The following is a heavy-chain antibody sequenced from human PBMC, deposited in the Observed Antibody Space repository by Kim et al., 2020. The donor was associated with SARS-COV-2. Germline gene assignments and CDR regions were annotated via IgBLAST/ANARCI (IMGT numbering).Heavy chain of an antibody. J-gene: IGHJ6*02. CDR2: INHSGST. CDR1: GGSFSGYY. V-gene: IGHV4-34*01. Sequence: SETLSLTCAVYGGSFSGYYWSWIRQPPGKGLEWIGEINHSGSTNYNPSLKSRVTISVDTSKNQFSLKLSSVTAADTAVYYCARVPSYGSGSYGAAEWVVRGGGRYYYYGMDVWGQGTTVTVSS. CDR3: ARVPSYGSGSYGAAEWVVRGGGRYYYYGMDV. D-gene: IGHD3-10*01.